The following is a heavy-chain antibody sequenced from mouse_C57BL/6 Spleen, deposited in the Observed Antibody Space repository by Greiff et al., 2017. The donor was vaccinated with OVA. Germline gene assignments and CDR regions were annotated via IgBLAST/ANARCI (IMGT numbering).Heavy chain of an antibody. CDR3: ARGDYYGSGTWFAY. Sequence: VKLQESGPGLVQPSQSLSITCTVSGFSLTSYGVHWVRQSPGKGLEWLGVIWSGGSTDYNAAFISRLSISKDNSKSQVFFKMNSLQADDTAIYYCARGDYYGSGTWFAYWGQGTLVTVSA. CDR1: GFSLTSYG. J-gene: IGHJ3*01. CDR2: IWSGGST. D-gene: IGHD1-1*01. V-gene: IGHV2-2*01.